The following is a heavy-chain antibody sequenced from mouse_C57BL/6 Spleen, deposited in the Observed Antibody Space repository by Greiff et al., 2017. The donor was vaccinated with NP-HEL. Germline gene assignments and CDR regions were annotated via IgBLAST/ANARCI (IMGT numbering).Heavy chain of an antibody. V-gene: IGHV7-3*01. D-gene: IGHD1-1*01. J-gene: IGHJ4*01. Sequence: EVKVVESGGGLVQPGGSLSLSCAASGFTFTDYYMSWVRQPPGKALEWLGFIRNKANGYTTEYSASVKGRFTISRDNSQSILYLQMNALRAEDSATYYCARYSTVVALYAMDYWGQGTSVTVSS. CDR2: IRNKANGYTT. CDR3: ARYSTVVALYAMDY. CDR1: GFTFTDYY.